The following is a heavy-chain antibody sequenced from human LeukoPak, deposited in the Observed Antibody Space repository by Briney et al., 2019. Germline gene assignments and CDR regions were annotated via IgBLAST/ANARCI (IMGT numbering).Heavy chain of an antibody. J-gene: IGHJ6*02. V-gene: IGHV3-48*03. CDR1: GFTFSSYE. CDR3: ARDYFHYYSMDV. Sequence: GGSLRLSCIASGFTFSSYEMNWVRQAPGKRLEWVTYITSSGSGIKYADSVKGRFTISRDNAKNSLYLQMNSLRAEDTAVYRCARDYFHYYSMDVWGQGTTVTVSS. CDR2: ITSSGSGI.